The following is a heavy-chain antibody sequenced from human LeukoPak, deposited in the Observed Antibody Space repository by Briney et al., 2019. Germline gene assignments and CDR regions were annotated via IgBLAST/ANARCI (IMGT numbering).Heavy chain of an antibody. Sequence: GASVKVSCKASGYTFTRYDINWVRQAAGQGLEWMGWVNLNSGNTGYAQKFQGRVTITRNPSISPAYLELSSLRSGDTAVVLRARCNCVSGCTIFAVDREVCECVNFCCWGQVALVTV. CDR1: GYTFTRYD. D-gene: IGHD3-3*01. CDR3: ARCNCVSGCTIFAVDREVCECVNFCC. CDR2: VNLNSGNT. V-gene: IGHV1-8*03. J-gene: IGHJ4*02.